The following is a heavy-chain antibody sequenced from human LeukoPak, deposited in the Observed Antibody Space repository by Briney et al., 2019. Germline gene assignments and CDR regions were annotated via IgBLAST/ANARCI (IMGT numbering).Heavy chain of an antibody. V-gene: IGHV4-59*12. J-gene: IGHJ4*02. Sequence: SETLSPTCTVSGGSISSYYWSWIRQPPGKGLEWIGYIYYSGSTNYNPSLKSRVTISVDTSKNQFSLKLSSVTAADTAVYYCARDRDCGGDCNSWDYFDYWGQGTLVTVSS. CDR1: GGSISSYY. D-gene: IGHD2-21*02. CDR3: ARDRDCGGDCNSWDYFDY. CDR2: IYYSGST.